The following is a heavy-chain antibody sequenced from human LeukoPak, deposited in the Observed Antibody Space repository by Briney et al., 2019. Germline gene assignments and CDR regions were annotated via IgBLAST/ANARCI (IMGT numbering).Heavy chain of an antibody. CDR3: ARDGPESSSWYPSNWFDP. CDR2: ISYDGSNK. Sequence: GRSLRLSCAASGFTFSSYAMHWVRQAPGKGLEWVAVISYDGSNKYCADSVKGRFTISRDNSKNTLYLQMNSLRAEDTAVYYCARDGPESSSWYPSNWFDPWGQGTLVTVSS. CDR1: GFTFSSYA. V-gene: IGHV3-30*04. J-gene: IGHJ5*02. D-gene: IGHD6-13*01.